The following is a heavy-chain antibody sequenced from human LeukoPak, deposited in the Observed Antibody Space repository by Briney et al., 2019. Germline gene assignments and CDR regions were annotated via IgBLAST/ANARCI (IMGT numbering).Heavy chain of an antibody. J-gene: IGHJ4*02. CDR3: ARGGRMGATPDW. CDR1: GITFSSYW. V-gene: IGHV3-74*01. Sequence: GGSLRLSCAASGITFSSYWMHWVRQSPGKGLVRVACVYGDGITTTYADSVKGRFTISRDNAKNTLYLQMSSLRAEDTAVYYCARGGRMGATPDWWGQGTLVTVSS. D-gene: IGHD1-26*01. CDR2: VYGDGITT.